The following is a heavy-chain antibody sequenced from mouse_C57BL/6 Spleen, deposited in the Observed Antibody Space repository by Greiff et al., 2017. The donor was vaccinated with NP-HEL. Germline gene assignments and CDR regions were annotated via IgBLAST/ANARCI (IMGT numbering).Heavy chain of an antibody. V-gene: IGHV1-26*01. CDR2: INPNNGGT. J-gene: IGHJ2*01. Sequence: VQLQQSGPELVKPGASVKISCKASGYTFTDFYMNWVKQSHGKSLEWIGDINPNNGGTSYNQKFKGKATLTVDKSSSTAYMELRSLTSEDSAVYYCARWRRDGNYYFDYWGQGTTLTVSS. CDR3: ARWRRDGNYYFDY. D-gene: IGHD2-1*01. CDR1: GYTFTDFY.